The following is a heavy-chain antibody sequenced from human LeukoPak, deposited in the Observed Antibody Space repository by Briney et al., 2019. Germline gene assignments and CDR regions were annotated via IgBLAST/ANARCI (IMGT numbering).Heavy chain of an antibody. CDR3: ARDQGYYYDSSGYYRGYYFDY. CDR2: IIPIFGTA. Sequence: ASVKVSYKASGGTFSSYAISWVRQAPGQGLEWMGGIIPIFGTANYAQKFQGRVTITTDESTSTAYMELSSLRSEDTAVYYCARDQGYYYDSSGYYRGYYFDYWGQGTLVTVSS. CDR1: GGTFSSYA. D-gene: IGHD3-22*01. V-gene: IGHV1-69*05. J-gene: IGHJ4*02.